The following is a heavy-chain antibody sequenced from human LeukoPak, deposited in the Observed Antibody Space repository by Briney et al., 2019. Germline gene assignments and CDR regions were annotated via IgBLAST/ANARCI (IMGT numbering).Heavy chain of an antibody. V-gene: IGHV3-48*03. CDR2: INGDRSTT. CDR1: GFTFSKYE. J-gene: IGHJ3*02. Sequence: GGSLRLSCAASGFTFSKYEMNWVGQAPGKGMKCVSRINGDRSTTYYANSVNARFTISSDNAKNTLYLQINSLRAEDTAVYYCARYNAFDIWGQGTMVTVSS. CDR3: ARYNAFDI.